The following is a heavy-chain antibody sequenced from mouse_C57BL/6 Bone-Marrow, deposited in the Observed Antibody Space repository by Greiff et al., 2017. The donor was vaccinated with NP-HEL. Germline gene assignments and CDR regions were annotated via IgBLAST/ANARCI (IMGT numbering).Heavy chain of an antibody. Sequence: EVQLVESGGGLVQPGGSLKLSCAASGFTFSDYGMAWVRQAPRKGPEWVAFISNLAYSIYYADTVTGRFPISSENAKNTLYLEVSSLRSEDTAMYYCARRGDDDEGGFDDWGQGTTLTVSS. V-gene: IGHV5-15*04. CDR3: ARRGDDDEGGFDD. D-gene: IGHD2-4*01. J-gene: IGHJ2*01. CDR2: ISNLAYSI. CDR1: GFTFSDYG.